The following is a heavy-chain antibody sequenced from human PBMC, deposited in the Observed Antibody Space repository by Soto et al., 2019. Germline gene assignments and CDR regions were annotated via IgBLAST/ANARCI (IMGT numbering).Heavy chain of an antibody. Sequence: SETLSLTCAVSGGSISSGSYSWNWIRQPPGKGLEWIGYIYHSGSTYYNPSLKSRVTMSVDRSKNQFSLQLSSVTAADTAVYYCASAIRGYSYGRFVYWGQGTLVTVSS. D-gene: IGHD5-18*01. CDR1: GGSISSGSYS. CDR2: IYHSGST. V-gene: IGHV4-30-2*01. J-gene: IGHJ4*02. CDR3: ASAIRGYSYGRFVY.